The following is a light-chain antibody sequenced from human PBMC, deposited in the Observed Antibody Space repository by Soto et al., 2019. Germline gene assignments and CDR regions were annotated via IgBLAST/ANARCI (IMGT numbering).Light chain of an antibody. J-gene: IGKJ5*01. CDR2: GSS. CDR3: QQYGSSPPIT. V-gene: IGKV3-20*01. CDR1: QSVSSSY. Sequence: EIVLTQSPCTLSLSPGERATLSCRASQSVSSSYLAWYQQKPGQAPRLLIYGSSSTAPGIPDRFSGGGAWTNFILTISSLEAADFAVYYCQQYGSSPPITFGQGTRLEIK.